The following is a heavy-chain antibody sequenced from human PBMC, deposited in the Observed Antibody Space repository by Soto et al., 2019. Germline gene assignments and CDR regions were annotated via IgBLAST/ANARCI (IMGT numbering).Heavy chain of an antibody. CDR1: GFTFSSYS. D-gene: IGHD3-10*01. Sequence: EVQLVESGGGLVNPGWSLRLACAASGFTFSSYSMNWVRQAPGKGLAWVSSISSSSSYIYYADSVKGRFTISRDNAKKSQYLQMNRLRAEDTAVYCGGRARQGGGVWELFGYWGQGTLVTVSS. J-gene: IGHJ4*02. CDR3: GRARQGGGVWELFGY. CDR2: ISSSSSYI. V-gene: IGHV3-21*01.